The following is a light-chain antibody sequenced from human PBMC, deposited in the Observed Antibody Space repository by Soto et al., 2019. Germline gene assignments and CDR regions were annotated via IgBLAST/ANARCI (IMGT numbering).Light chain of an antibody. J-gene: IGKJ1*01. CDR2: GAS. CDR1: QSVSSN. CDR3: QQYNNWPPWT. V-gene: IGKV3-15*01. Sequence: EIVMTQSPATLSVSPGERATLSCRASQSVSSNLAWYQQKPGQAPRLLISGASTRSTGIPARISGSGSGTEFTLTISSLHSEDFAVYYCQQYNNWPPWTFGQGTKVEIK.